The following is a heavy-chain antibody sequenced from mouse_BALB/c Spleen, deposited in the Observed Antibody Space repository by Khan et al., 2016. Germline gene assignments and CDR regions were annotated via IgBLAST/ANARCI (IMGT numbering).Heavy chain of an antibody. Sequence: VQLQQSGAELVKPGASVKLSCTASGFNIKDTYMHWVKQRPEQGLEWLGRIDPANGNTKYDPKFQGKATITADTSSNTAYLQLSSLISEDTAVYYCARANYGNYEEGYTMDYWGQGTSVTVSS. CDR1: GFNIKDTY. D-gene: IGHD2-1*01. CDR3: ARANYGNYEEGYTMDY. V-gene: IGHV14-3*02. CDR2: IDPANGNT. J-gene: IGHJ4*01.